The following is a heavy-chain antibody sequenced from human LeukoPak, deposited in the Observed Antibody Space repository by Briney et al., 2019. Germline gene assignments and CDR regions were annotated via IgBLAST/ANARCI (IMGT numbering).Heavy chain of an antibody. Sequence: SETLSLTCTVSGGSISSASYYWGWIRQPPGKGLEWIGTIYYSGSTYYNPSLKSRVTISVDTSKNQVSLKLRSVTAADTAVYYCARVYYSSSYDYWYFDLWGRGTLVTVSS. CDR1: GGSISSASYY. V-gene: IGHV4-39*07. CDR2: IYYSGST. D-gene: IGHD6-13*01. CDR3: ARVYYSSSYDYWYFDL. J-gene: IGHJ2*01.